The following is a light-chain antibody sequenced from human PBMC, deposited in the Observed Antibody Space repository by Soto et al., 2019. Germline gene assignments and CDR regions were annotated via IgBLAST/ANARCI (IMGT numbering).Light chain of an antibody. J-gene: IGLJ1*01. CDR1: SSDVGGYNR. CDR3: TSYATGSAYV. V-gene: IGLV2-18*02. CDR2: DVS. Sequence: QSVLTQPPSASWSPGQSVTISCTGTSSDVGGYNRVSWYQQPPGKAPKLLIYDVSNRPSGGSTRFSGSKSGNTASLTISGLQAEDEADYYCTSYATGSAYVFGPGTKVTVL.